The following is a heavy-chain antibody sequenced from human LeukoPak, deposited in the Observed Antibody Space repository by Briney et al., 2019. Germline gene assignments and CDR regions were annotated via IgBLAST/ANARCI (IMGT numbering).Heavy chain of an antibody. J-gene: IGHJ4*02. D-gene: IGHD1-26*01. V-gene: IGHV3-30*02. CDR2: IRYDGSNK. Sequence: GGSLRLSCAASGFTFSSYSMNWVRQAPGKGLEWVAFIRYDGSNKYYADSVKGRFTISRDNSKNTLYLQMNSLRAEDTAVYYCAKEELPRLWSLGYWGQGTLVTVSS. CDR1: GFTFSSYS. CDR3: AKEELPRLWSLGY.